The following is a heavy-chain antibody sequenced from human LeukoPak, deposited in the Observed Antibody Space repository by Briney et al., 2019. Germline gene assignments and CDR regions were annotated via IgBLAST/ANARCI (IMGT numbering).Heavy chain of an antibody. CDR1: GGSISSGDYY. D-gene: IGHD5-18*01. CDR2: IYYSGST. V-gene: IGHV4-30-4*01. CDR3: ASGGYSPGYAMQGGWFDP. J-gene: IGHJ5*02. Sequence: PSQTLSLTCTVSGGSISSGDYYWSWIRQPPGKGLEWIGYIYYSGSTYYNPSLKSRVTISVDTSKSQFSLKLTSVTAADTAVYYCASGGYSPGYAMQGGWFDPWGQGTLVTVSS.